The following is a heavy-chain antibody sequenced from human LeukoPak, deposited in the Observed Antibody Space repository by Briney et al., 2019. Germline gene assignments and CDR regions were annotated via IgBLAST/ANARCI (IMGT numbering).Heavy chain of an antibody. CDR3: ASQLGSSHSYIDY. CDR1: GFTFSDYY. D-gene: IGHD1-1*01. J-gene: IGHJ4*02. V-gene: IGHV3-11*01. Sequence: GGSLRLSCAASGFTFSDYYMSWIRQAPGKGLEWVSYISSSGSTIYYADSVKGRFTISRDNAKNSLYLQMNSLRAEDTAVYYCASQLGSSHSYIDYWGQGTLVTVSS. CDR2: ISSSGSTI.